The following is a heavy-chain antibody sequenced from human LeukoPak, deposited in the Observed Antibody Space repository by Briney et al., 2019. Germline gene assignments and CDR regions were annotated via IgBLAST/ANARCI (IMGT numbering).Heavy chain of an antibody. CDR2: IYYSGST. CDR1: GGSISSSSYY. CDR3: ARQGGYSYGTEGYFDY. Sequence: PSETLSLTCTVSGGSISSSSYYWGWIRQPPGKGLEWIVSIYYSGSTYYNPSLKSRVTISVDTSKNQFSLKLSSVTAADTAVYYCARQGGYSYGTEGYFDYWGQGTLVTVSS. V-gene: IGHV4-39*01. J-gene: IGHJ4*02. D-gene: IGHD5-18*01.